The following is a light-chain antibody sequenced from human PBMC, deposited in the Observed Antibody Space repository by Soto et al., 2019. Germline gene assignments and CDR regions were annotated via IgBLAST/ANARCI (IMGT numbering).Light chain of an antibody. CDR1: QSLLHSNGYNY. CDR2: LGS. CDR3: MHALQTPWT. Sequence: DIVMTQSPLSLPVTPGEPASISCRSSQSLLHSNGYNYLDWYLQKPGQSPQLLIYLGSNRASGVPDRFSGSGSGGDFTLKISRVEAEDVGVYYCMHALQTPWTFGQGTKVEIK. J-gene: IGKJ1*01. V-gene: IGKV2-28*01.